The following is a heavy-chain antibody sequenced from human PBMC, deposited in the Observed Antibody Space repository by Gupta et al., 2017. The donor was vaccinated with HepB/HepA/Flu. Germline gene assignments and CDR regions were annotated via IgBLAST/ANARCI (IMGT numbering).Heavy chain of an antibody. CDR2: FSSGGDI. J-gene: IGHJ4*02. Sequence: EGQVLESGGDLVQPGGSLRLSCVASGFTFSKSAMIWVRPAPGKGLEWVSGFSSGGDIYYADSVKGRFTISRDNSKNTLYFQMNSLRVEDTAVYYCATARPGTTYDYWGQGTLVTVSS. CDR1: GFTFSKSA. D-gene: IGHD1-1*01. CDR3: ATARPGTTYDY. V-gene: IGHV3-23*01.